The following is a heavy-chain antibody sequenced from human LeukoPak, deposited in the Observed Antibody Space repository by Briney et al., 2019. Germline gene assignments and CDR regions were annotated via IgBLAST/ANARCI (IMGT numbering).Heavy chain of an antibody. D-gene: IGHD2-2*02. CDR3: AECSSTSCYTGGGFDY. CDR1: GGTFSSYT. Sequence: SVKVSCKASGGTFSSYTISWVRQAPGQGLEWMGRIIPILGMANYAQKFQGRVTITADKSTSTAYMELSSLRSEDTAVYYCAECSSTSCYTGGGFDYWGQGTLVTVSS. V-gene: IGHV1-69*02. CDR2: IIPILGMA. J-gene: IGHJ4*02.